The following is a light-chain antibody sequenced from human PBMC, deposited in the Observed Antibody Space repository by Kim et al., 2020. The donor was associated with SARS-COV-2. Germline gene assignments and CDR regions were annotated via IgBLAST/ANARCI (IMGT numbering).Light chain of an antibody. V-gene: IGLV3-1*01. Sequence: SYELTQPPSVSVSPGQTASITCSGYKLGDKYVSWYQQKPGQSPVEVIYQDNQRPSGIPERFSGSNSGNTATLTISGTQAMAEADYYCQAWDSSSHNYV. CDR2: QDN. CDR3: QAWDSSSHNYV. CDR1: KLGDKY. J-gene: IGLJ1*01.